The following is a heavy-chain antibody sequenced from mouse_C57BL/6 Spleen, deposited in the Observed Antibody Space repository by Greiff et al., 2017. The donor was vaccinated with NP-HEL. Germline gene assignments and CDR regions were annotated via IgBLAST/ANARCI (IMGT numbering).Heavy chain of an antibody. CDR2: IDPETGGT. CDR3: TRRGGSSPWYFDY. D-gene: IGHD1-1*01. V-gene: IGHV1-15*01. J-gene: IGHJ2*01. CDR1: GYTFTDYE. Sequence: VQLQQSGAELVRPGASVTLSCKASGYTFTDYEMHWVKQTPVHGLEWIGAIDPETGGTAYNQKFKGKAILTADKSSSTAYMELRSLTSEDSAVYYCTRRGGSSPWYFDYWGQGTTLTVSS.